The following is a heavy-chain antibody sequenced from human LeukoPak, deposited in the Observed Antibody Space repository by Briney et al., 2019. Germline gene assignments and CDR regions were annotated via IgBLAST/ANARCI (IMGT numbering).Heavy chain of an antibody. V-gene: IGHV3-48*01. D-gene: IGHD3-22*01. CDR3: ARGPKKYYYDSSGAFDI. J-gene: IGHJ3*02. Sequence: GGSLRLSCTASGFMFINYSMNWVRQAPGKGLEWLSYISSDSSTIYYADSVKGRFTISRDNAQSSLYLQMHSLGAEDTAVYYCARGPKKYYYDSSGAFDIWGQGTMVTVSS. CDR1: GFMFINYS. CDR2: ISSDSSTI.